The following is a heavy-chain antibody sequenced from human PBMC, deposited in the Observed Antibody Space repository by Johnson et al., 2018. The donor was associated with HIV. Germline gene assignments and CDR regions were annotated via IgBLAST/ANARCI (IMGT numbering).Heavy chain of an antibody. CDR2: IGTAADT. CDR3: ANGGHASDKRRGLIISGRMDAFDI. J-gene: IGHJ3*02. CDR1: GFTFSNFD. Sequence: VQLVESGGVLVQPGGSLRLSCAASGFTFSNFDMHWVRQPTGKGLEWVSGIGTAADTYYVGSVKGRFTISRDNDKHTLYLQMNSLRAEDTALYYCANGGHASDKRRGLIISGRMDAFDIWGQGTMVTVSS. V-gene: IGHV3-13*01. D-gene: IGHD2-15*01.